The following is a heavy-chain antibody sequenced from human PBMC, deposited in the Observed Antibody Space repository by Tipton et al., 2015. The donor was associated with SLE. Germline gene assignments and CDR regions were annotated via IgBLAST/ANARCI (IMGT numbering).Heavy chain of an antibody. V-gene: IGHV1-69*01. CDR2: IIPMVGAT. CDR1: GYTFTSYG. Sequence: QVQLVQSGAEVRKPGASVKVSCKASGYTFTSYGITWVRQAPGQGLEWMGEIIPMVGATNYAQKFQGRVTITTDSSTRTSYMELSRLRSEDTAMYYCARSMTIIPDQFDFWGQGTLVTVSS. D-gene: IGHD1-14*01. J-gene: IGHJ4*02. CDR3: ARSMTIIPDQFDF.